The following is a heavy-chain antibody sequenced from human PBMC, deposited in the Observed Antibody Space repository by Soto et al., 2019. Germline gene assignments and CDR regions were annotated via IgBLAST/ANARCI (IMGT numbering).Heavy chain of an antibody. CDR2: IIPLHNTS. V-gene: IGHV1-69*06. CDR1: GGAFTKFS. J-gene: IGHJ6*02. CDR3: AAWSDWNPLYYHGMDV. D-gene: IGHD1-1*01. Sequence: QVHLLQSGAEVKKPGSSLKVSCKVSGGAFTKFSLNWVSHTHGHGLEWLGGIIPLHNTSNYSLKFVDRVSVTADISSSTVYMHLSGLTSGDTATYYCAAWSDWNPLYYHGMDVWGQGTTVTVSS.